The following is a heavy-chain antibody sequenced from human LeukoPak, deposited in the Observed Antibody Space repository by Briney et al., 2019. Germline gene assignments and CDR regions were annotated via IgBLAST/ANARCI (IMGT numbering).Heavy chain of an antibody. V-gene: IGHV3-21*01. J-gene: IGHJ4*02. CDR2: ITSGGDYI. Sequence: GGSLRLSCAASGFTFNTFNMNWVRQAPGKRLEWVSSITSGGDYIYYADSVKGRFTTSRDNAKNSLSLQLNSLRVEDTAVYYCARGHYDVLAASYKWTPDYWGQGTLVTVSS. CDR1: GFTFNTFN. CDR3: ARGHYDVLAASYKWTPDY. D-gene: IGHD3-9*01.